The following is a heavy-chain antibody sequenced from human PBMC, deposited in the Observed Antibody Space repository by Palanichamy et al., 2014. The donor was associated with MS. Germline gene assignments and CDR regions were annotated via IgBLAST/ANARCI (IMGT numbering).Heavy chain of an antibody. D-gene: IGHD1-26*01. CDR2: IYYTGST. CDR3: ARRTLVGANNFDY. CDR1: GGSISSSSYY. Sequence: QLQLQESGPGLVKPSETLSLTCTVSGGSISSSSYYWGWIRQPPGKGLEWIGSIYYTGSTYYNPSLKRRVTISVDTSKNQFSLKLNSVTAADTAVYYCARRTLVGANNFDYWGQGTLVTVSS. J-gene: IGHJ4*02. V-gene: IGHV4-39*01.